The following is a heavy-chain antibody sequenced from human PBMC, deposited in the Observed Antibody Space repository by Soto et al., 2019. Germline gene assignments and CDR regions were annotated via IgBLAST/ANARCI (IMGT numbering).Heavy chain of an antibody. CDR3: ARGYSSSWSHFDY. V-gene: IGHV3-30-3*01. CDR2: ISYDGSNK. Sequence: QVQLVESGGGVVQPGRSLRLSCAASGFAFSSYAMHWVRQAPGKGLEWVAVISYDGSNKYYADSVKSRFTISRDNSKNTLYLQMNSLRAEDTAVYYCARGYSSSWSHFDYWGQGTLVTVSS. CDR1: GFAFSSYA. D-gene: IGHD6-13*01. J-gene: IGHJ4*02.